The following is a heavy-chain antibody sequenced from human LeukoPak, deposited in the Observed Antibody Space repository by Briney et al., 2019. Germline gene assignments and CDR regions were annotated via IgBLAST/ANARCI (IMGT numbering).Heavy chain of an antibody. D-gene: IGHD3-10*01. Sequence: PGGSLRLSCAASGFTFSSYAMSWVRQAPGKGLEWVSAVSGSGSSTHYADSVKGRFTISRDNSKNTLYLQMNSLRAEDTAVYYCAKAITMVRGVSPYYFDYWGQGTLVTVSS. V-gene: IGHV3-23*01. CDR2: VSGSGSST. CDR1: GFTFSSYA. CDR3: AKAITMVRGVSPYYFDY. J-gene: IGHJ4*02.